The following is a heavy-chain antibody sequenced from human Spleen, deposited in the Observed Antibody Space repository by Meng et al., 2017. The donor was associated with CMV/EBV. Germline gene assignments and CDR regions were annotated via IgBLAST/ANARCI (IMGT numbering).Heavy chain of an antibody. Sequence: KASGYTYTTRGISWVRQAPGQGLQWLAWVSGYNGHSTYGPTILNRVTVTTDTSTNTSYLEVRSLRSDDTAVYYCARDSLHGGNSFLDFWGHGTLVTVSS. J-gene: IGHJ4*01. CDR3: ARDSLHGGNSFLDF. CDR2: VSGYNGHS. D-gene: IGHD4-23*01. CDR1: GYTYTTRG. V-gene: IGHV1-18*01.